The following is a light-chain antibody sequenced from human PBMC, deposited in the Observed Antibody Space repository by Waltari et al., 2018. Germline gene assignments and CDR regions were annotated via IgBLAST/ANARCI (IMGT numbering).Light chain of an antibody. CDR3: QQYYSTPT. J-gene: IGKJ2*01. CDR2: GAS. V-gene: IGKV4-1*01. CDR1: QSVLYSSNNKNY. Sequence: DIVMTQSPDSLAVSLGERATINCKSSQSVLYSSNNKNYLAWYQQKPGQPPKLLIYGASTRESGVPDRFSGSGSETDFTLTVSSLQAEDVAVYYCQQYYSTPTFGQGTKLEIK.